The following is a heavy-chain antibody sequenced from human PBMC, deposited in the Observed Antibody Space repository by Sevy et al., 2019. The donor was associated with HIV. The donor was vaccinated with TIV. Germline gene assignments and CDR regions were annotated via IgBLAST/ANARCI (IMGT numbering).Heavy chain of an antibody. D-gene: IGHD5-18*01. J-gene: IGHJ4*02. CDR1: GFTINSNY. Sequence: GGSLRLSCAASGFTINSNYMTWVRQAPGKGLEGVSVIHSDDTTYHADSVKDRFTISRDNFKNTLYLHMSSLRAEDSAVYYCARGKSGYGYALNYWGQGTLVTVSS. CDR3: ARGKSGYGYALNY. CDR2: IHSDDTT. V-gene: IGHV3-66*01.